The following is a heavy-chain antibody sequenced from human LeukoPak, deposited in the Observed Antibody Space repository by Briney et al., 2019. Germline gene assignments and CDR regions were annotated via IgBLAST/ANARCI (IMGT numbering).Heavy chain of an antibody. D-gene: IGHD3-22*01. CDR2: ISTSSNTI. Sequence: GGSLRLSCAASGFTFSSYSVNWVRQAPGKGLEWVSYISTSSNTIHYADSVEGRFTISRDNAKNSLYLQMNSLRDDDTAVYYCARDRGTSGYLPWGQGTLVTVSS. CDR3: ARDRGTSGYLP. V-gene: IGHV3-48*02. CDR1: GFTFSSYS. J-gene: IGHJ5*02.